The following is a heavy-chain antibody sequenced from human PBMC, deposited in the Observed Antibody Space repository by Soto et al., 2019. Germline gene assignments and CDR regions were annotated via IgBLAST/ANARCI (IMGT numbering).Heavy chain of an antibody. Sequence: QPGGSLRLSCAASGFTFSSYAMSWVRQAPGKGLEWVSAISGSGGSTYYADSVKGRFTISRDNSKNTLYLQMNSLRAEDTAVYYCAKVVGTYYYDSSGYPVLDYWGQGTLVTVSS. CDR1: GFTFSSYA. V-gene: IGHV3-23*01. CDR3: AKVVGTYYYDSSGYPVLDY. D-gene: IGHD3-22*01. J-gene: IGHJ4*02. CDR2: ISGSGGST.